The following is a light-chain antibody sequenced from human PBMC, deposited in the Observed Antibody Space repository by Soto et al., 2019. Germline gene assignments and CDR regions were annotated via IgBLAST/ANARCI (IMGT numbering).Light chain of an antibody. V-gene: IGKV1-27*01. CDR3: QRANTAPPLT. Sequence: DIQLTQSPSSLSASVGDRVTISCRVSQGISSYLNWYRQKPGKDPKFLIYAASNLQSGVPSRFSGSGSGTDFPLPISSLQPEGVVSYYGQRANTAPPLTFGGGTKVEIK. J-gene: IGKJ4*01. CDR2: AAS. CDR1: QGISSY.